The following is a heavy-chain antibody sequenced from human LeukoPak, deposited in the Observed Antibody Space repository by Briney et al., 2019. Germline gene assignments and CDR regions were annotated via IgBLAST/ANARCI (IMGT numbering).Heavy chain of an antibody. CDR2: ISTDGSVT. J-gene: IGHJ4*02. CDR3: ARIGGSGSYSGHYFDH. V-gene: IGHV3-74*01. Sequence: GGSLRLSCAASGFTFSTYWMHWVRRAPGKGLVWVSRISTDGSVTSYADSVKGRFTISRDNAKNTMYLQMNSLRAEDTAVYYCARIGGSGSYSGHYFDHWGQGTLVAVSS. D-gene: IGHD3-10*01. CDR1: GFTFSTYW.